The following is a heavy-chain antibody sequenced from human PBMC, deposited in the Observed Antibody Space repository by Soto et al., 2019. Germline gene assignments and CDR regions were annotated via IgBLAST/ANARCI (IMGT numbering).Heavy chain of an antibody. CDR3: ARDPKDIVLMVYAIRPGYWFAP. J-gene: IGHJ5*02. V-gene: IGHV1-2*02. CDR1: GYTFTGYY. Sequence: ASVKVSCKASGYTFTGYYMHWVRQAPGQGLEWMGWINPNSGGTNYAQKFQGRVTMTRDTSISTAYMELSRLRSDDTAVYYCARDPKDIVLMVYAIRPGYWFAPWGHGTLVTVSS. D-gene: IGHD2-8*01. CDR2: INPNSGGT.